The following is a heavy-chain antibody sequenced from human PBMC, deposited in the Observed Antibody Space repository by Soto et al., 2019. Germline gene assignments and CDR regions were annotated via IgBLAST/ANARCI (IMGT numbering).Heavy chain of an antibody. CDR3: AISGNSRVYFDL. J-gene: IGHJ2*01. D-gene: IGHD1-26*01. Sequence: QVQLVQSGAEVKKPGSSVKVSCKASGGTLNNFAVSWVRQAPGQGLEWMGGIVRLFGTANYAQKFQGRVTINSDESTRTAYMELRNLRSEDTAIYYCAISGNSRVYFDLWGRGTLVTVSS. CDR2: IVRLFGTA. CDR1: GGTLNNFA. V-gene: IGHV1-69*01.